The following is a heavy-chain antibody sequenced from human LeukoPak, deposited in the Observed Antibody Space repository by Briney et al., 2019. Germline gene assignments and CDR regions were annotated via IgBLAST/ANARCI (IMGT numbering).Heavy chain of an antibody. J-gene: IGHJ4*02. CDR2: ISWNSGSI. Sequence: GRSLRLSCAASGFTFDDYAMHWVRQAPGKGLEWVSGISWNSGSIGYADSMKGRFTISRDNAKNSLYLQMNSLRAEDMALYYCAKSYFSSRGLGGPFDYWGQGTLVTVSS. D-gene: IGHD3-10*01. CDR1: GFTFDDYA. V-gene: IGHV3-9*03. CDR3: AKSYFSSRGLGGPFDY.